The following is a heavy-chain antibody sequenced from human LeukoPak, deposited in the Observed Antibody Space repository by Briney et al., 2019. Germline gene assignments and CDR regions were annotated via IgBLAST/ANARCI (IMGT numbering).Heavy chain of an antibody. CDR1: GFTFSSYA. J-gene: IGHJ4*02. V-gene: IGHV3-30-3*01. CDR3: ARGSIRLVGEADY. Sequence: GGSLRLSCAASGFTFSSYAMHWVRQAAGKGLEWVAVISYDGSNKYYADSVKGRFTISRDNSKNTLYLQMNSLRAEDTAVYYCARGSIRLVGEADYWGQGTLVTVSS. D-gene: IGHD3-10*01. CDR2: ISYDGSNK.